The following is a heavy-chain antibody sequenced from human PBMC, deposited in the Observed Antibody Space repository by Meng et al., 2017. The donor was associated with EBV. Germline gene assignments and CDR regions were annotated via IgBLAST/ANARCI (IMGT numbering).Heavy chain of an antibody. Sequence: VQWGQFAVGGKRPGSSGKVSCKCAGVPFSIYATSWVRRAPGPGREWLGGFVPRLGAPNYAQKFHVRVKITADESTSTRYMALSSLRSEDTDIYNCASESGRGYTPDYWGQGTLVTVSS. CDR1: GVPFSIYA. V-gene: IGHV1-69*01. CDR3: ASESGRGYTPDY. D-gene: IGHD3-10*01. CDR2: FVPRLGAP. J-gene: IGHJ4*02.